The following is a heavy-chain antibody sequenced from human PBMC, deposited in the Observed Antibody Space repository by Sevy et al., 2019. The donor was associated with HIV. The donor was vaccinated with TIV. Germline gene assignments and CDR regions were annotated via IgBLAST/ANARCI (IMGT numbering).Heavy chain of an antibody. Sequence: ASVKVSCKASGGTFSSYAISWVRQAPGQGLEWMGGIIPIFGTANYAQKFQGRVMITADESTGTAYMELSSLRSEDTAVYYCARVLLVVVPAARNYYYYGMDVWGQGTTVTVSS. J-gene: IGHJ6*02. CDR3: ARVLLVVVPAARNYYYYGMDV. V-gene: IGHV1-69*13. CDR2: IIPIFGTA. D-gene: IGHD2-2*01. CDR1: GGTFSSYA.